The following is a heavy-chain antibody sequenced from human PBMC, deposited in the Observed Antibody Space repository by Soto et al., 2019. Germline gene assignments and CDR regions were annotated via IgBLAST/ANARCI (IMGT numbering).Heavy chain of an antibody. CDR1: GGSFSGYY. V-gene: IGHV4-34*01. CDR3: ARGTGGYCSSTSCYEGDYYYYYMDV. J-gene: IGHJ6*03. Sequence: WETLSLTCAVYGGSFSGYYWSWIRQPPGKGLEWIGEINHSGSTNYNPSLKGRVTISVDTSKNQFSLKLSSVTAADTAVYYCARGTGGYCSSTSCYEGDYYYYYMDVWGKGTTVTVSS. D-gene: IGHD2-2*01. CDR2: INHSGST.